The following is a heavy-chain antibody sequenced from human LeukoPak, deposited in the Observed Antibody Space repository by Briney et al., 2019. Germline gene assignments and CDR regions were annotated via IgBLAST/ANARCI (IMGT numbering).Heavy chain of an antibody. CDR3: ARLSHGANSEFDY. V-gene: IGHV4-28*01. J-gene: IGHJ4*02. CDR2: IYYTGST. Sequence: SETLSLTCAVSGXSISSGSWWGWIRQPPGKGLEWIAYIYYTGSTYYNLSLKSRVTMSVDTSKNQFSLRLSSVTAVDTAVYYCARLSHGANSEFDYWGQGTLVTVSS. CDR1: GXSISSGSW. D-gene: IGHD4-23*01.